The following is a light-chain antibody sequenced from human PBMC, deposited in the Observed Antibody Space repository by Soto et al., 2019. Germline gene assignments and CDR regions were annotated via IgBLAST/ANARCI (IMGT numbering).Light chain of an antibody. V-gene: IGKV3-20*01. CDR1: QSVSSSY. CDR2: GAS. Sequence: IMWTQYPSNLALSPGERATLSCGASQSVSSSYIAWYQQKPGQAPSLLIYGASSRATGIPDRFSGSGSGTDFTLTISRLEPDDFAVYYCQQYGRSTPTFGQGTKV. J-gene: IGKJ1*01. CDR3: QQYGRSTPT.